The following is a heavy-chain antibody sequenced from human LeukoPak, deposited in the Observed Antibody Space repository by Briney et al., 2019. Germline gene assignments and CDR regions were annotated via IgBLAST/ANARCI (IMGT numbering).Heavy chain of an antibody. Sequence: GGSLRLSCAASGFTFNYCAMSWVRQAPGKGLEWVSGISDSGGSTYYTDSVKGRFTISRDNSKNTVYLQMNNLRAEDTAVYFCARHDSFIPYWGQGSLVTVSS. V-gene: IGHV3-23*01. CDR1: GFTFNYCA. D-gene: IGHD5-18*01. CDR2: ISDSGGST. J-gene: IGHJ4*02. CDR3: ARHDSFIPY.